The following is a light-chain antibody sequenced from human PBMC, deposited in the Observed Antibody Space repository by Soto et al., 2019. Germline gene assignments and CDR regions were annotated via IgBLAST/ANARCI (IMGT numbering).Light chain of an antibody. J-gene: IGLJ3*02. CDR1: SSNIGRNV. Sequence: QSVLSQPPSASGTPGQRVTISCSGSSSNIGRNVVYWYQQFPGTAPKLLIHNDNRRPSGVPDRVSGSKSGTSASLAISGLQSEDEANYYCAAWDNSLKGWVFGGGTKSPS. CDR2: NDN. CDR3: AAWDNSLKGWV. V-gene: IGLV1-44*01.